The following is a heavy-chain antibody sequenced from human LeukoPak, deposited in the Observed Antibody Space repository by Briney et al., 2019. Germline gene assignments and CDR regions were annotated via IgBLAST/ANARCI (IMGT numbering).Heavy chain of an antibody. CDR2: IYSGGST. Sequence: GGSLRLSCAASEFSVGSNYMTWVRQAPGKGLEWVSLIYSGGSTYYADSVKGRFTISRDNSKNTPYLQMNSLRAEDTAVYYCARRAGAYSHPYDYWGQGTLVTVSS. CDR3: ARRAGAYSHPYDY. D-gene: IGHD4/OR15-4a*01. CDR1: EFSVGSNY. J-gene: IGHJ4*02. V-gene: IGHV3-66*04.